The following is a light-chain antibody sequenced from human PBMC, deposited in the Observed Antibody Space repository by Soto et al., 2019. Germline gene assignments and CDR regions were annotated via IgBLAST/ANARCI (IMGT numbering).Light chain of an antibody. CDR2: LGF. CDR1: QSLLHSNGYTY. Sequence: DIVLTQSPLSLPVTPGEPASISCRSDQSLLHSNGYTYLDWYLQKPGQSPQLLIYLGFNRASEVPDRLSGSGSGTDFTLKISRVEAEDVGVYYCMQTLQTPYTFGQGTKLDI. CDR3: MQTLQTPYT. V-gene: IGKV2-28*01. J-gene: IGKJ2*01.